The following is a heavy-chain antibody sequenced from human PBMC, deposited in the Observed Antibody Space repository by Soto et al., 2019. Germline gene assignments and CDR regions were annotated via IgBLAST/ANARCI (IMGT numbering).Heavy chain of an antibody. CDR1: GYTFTSYG. Sequence: GASVKVSCKASGYTFTSYGISWVRQAPGQGLEWMGWISAYNGNTNYAQKLQGRVTMTTDTSTSTAYMELRSLRSDDTAVYYCARGLPSGIAAAGTCMDGWGQGTTVTVSS. D-gene: IGHD6-13*01. CDR3: ARGLPSGIAAAGTCMDG. CDR2: ISAYNGNT. J-gene: IGHJ6*02. V-gene: IGHV1-18*01.